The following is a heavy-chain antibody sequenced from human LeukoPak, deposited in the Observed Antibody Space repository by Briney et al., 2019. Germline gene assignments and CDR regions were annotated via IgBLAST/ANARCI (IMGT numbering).Heavy chain of an antibody. Sequence: GSLRLSCAASGFTFSSYEMNWVRQPPGKGLEWIGEINHSGSTNYNPSLKSRVTISVDTSKNQFSLKLSSVTAADTAVYYCARRAVAAADTRGIFDYWGQGTLVTVSS. D-gene: IGHD6-13*01. J-gene: IGHJ4*02. CDR2: INHSGST. CDR3: ARRAVAAADTRGIFDY. V-gene: IGHV4-34*01. CDR1: GFTFSSYE.